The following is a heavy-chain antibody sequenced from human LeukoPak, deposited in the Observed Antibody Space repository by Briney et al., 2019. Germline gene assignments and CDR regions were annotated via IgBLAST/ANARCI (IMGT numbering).Heavy chain of an antibody. D-gene: IGHD4-17*01. V-gene: IGHV3-30-3*01. CDR1: EFTFSTYT. CDR2: ISYDGTNK. CDR3: ARDAYGDYYFDS. Sequence: GGSLTLSCAASEFTFSTYTMHWVRQAPGKGMEWVAVISYDGTNKYYGQSVKGRFTISRDNPKNTLYLQMNSLRAEDTAVYYCARDAYGDYYFDSWGQGTLVTVSS. J-gene: IGHJ4*02.